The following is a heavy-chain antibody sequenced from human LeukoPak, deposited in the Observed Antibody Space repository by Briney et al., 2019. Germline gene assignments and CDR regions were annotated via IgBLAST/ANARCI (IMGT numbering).Heavy chain of an antibody. Sequence: SETLSLTCAVYGGSFSGYYWSWIRQPPGKGLEWIGEINHSGSTNYNPSLKSRVTISVDTPKNQFSLKLSSVTAADTAVYYCARRIVGATVDYWGQGTLATVSS. CDR1: GGSFSGYY. J-gene: IGHJ4*02. CDR2: INHSGST. D-gene: IGHD1-26*01. CDR3: ARRIVGATVDY. V-gene: IGHV4-34*01.